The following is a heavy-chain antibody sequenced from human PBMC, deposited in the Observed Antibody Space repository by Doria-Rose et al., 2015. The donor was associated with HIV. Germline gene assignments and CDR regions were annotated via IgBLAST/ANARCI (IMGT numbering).Heavy chain of an antibody. J-gene: IGHJ5*02. CDR3: AKQAVNWFDP. CDR2: IYYSRTT. V-gene: IGHV4-39*01. Sequence: QVQLQESGPGLVKPSETLSLTCTVSGGSVASGTPYWDWIRQTPGKGLEWIGTIYYSRTTYYNPSLTGRVTISLHTSKNEYSLKLISVTAADTGVYYCAKQAVNWFDPWGQGTLVSVSS. CDR1: GGSVASGTPY. D-gene: IGHD6-25*01.